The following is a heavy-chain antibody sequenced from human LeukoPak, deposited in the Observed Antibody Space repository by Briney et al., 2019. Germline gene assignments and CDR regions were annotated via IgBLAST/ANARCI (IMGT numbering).Heavy chain of an antibody. V-gene: IGHV1-69*13. D-gene: IGHD6-13*01. Sequence: ASVKVSCKASGGTFSSYAISWVRQAPGQGLEWMGGIIPIFGTANYAQKFQGRVTITADESTSTAYMELSSLRSEDTAVYYCARDTLYSIRLFQHWGQGTLVTVSS. CDR3: ARDTLYSIRLFQH. CDR1: GGTFSSYA. CDR2: IIPIFGTA. J-gene: IGHJ1*01.